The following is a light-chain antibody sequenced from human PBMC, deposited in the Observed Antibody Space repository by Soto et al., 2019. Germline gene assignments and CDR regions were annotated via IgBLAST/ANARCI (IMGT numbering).Light chain of an antibody. CDR2: AAS. V-gene: IGKV1-17*03. CDR3: QQYNSYSP. J-gene: IGKJ5*01. CDR1: QGISNY. Sequence: DIQMTQSPSAMSASVGDRVTITCRASQGISNYLAWFQQKPGTVPKRLIYAASILQSGVPSRFSGSGSGTEFTLTISSLQPDDFATYYCQQYNSYSPFGQGTRLEIK.